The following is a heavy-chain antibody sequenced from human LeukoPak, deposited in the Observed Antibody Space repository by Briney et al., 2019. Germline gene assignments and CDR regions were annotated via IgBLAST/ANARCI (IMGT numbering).Heavy chain of an antibody. CDR2: IYYSGST. Sequence: SETLSLTCTVSGGSISSYYWSWIRQPPGKGLEWIGYIYYSGSTNYNPSLKSRVTISVDTSKNQFSLKLSSVTAADTAVYYCARDRGYSYGPYYFDYWGQGTLVTVSS. CDR3: ARDRGYSYGPYYFDY. CDR1: GGSISSYY. J-gene: IGHJ4*02. D-gene: IGHD5-18*01. V-gene: IGHV4-59*01.